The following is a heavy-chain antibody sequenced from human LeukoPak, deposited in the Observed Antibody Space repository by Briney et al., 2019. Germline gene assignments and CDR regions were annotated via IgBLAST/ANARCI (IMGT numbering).Heavy chain of an antibody. CDR3: ARGGTVTTNDY. D-gene: IGHD4-11*01. CDR1: GFTFSSYS. Sequence: GGSLRLSCAASGFTFSSYSMNWVRQAPGKGLEGVSSISSSSSYIYYADSVKGRFTISRDNAKNSLYLQMNSLRAEDTAVYYCARGGTVTTNDYWGQGTLVTVSS. J-gene: IGHJ4*02. V-gene: IGHV3-21*01. CDR2: ISSSSSYI.